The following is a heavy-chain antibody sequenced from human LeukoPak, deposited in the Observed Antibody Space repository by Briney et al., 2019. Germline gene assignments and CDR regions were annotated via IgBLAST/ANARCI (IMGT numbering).Heavy chain of an antibody. CDR1: GYTFTGYY. V-gene: IGHV1-2*02. CDR3: ARARYQLLLDAFDI. CDR2: INPNSGGT. Sequence: ASVKVSCKASGYTFTGYYMHWVRQAPGQGLEWMGWINPNSGGTNYAQKFQGRVTITRDTSISTAYMELSRLRSDDTAVYYCARARYQLLLDAFDIWGQGTMVTVSS. D-gene: IGHD2-2*01. J-gene: IGHJ3*02.